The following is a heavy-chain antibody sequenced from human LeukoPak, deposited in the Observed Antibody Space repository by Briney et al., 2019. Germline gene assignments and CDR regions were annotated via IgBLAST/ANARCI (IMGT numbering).Heavy chain of an antibody. D-gene: IGHD2-15*01. CDR2: ISLGNSTM. J-gene: IGHJ4*02. Sequence: GGSLRLSCAASGFTFSSFTMNWARQVPGKGVEWISYISLGNSTMFYADSVKGRFTISRDNAKNSLYLQMNSLRDDDTAVYYCARVGNGRSWDYWGQGTLVSVSS. CDR3: ARVGNGRSWDY. V-gene: IGHV3-48*02. CDR1: GFTFSSFT.